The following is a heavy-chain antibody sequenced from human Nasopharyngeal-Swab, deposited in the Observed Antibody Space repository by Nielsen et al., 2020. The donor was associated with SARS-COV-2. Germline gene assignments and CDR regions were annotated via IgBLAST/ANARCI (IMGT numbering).Heavy chain of an antibody. V-gene: IGHV3-30-3*01. D-gene: IGHD6-19*01. Sequence: GESLKISCAASGFTFSSYAMHWVRQAPGKGPEWVAVISYDGSNKYYADSVKGRFTISRDNSKNTLYLQMNSLRAEDTAVYYCARGLPAVAEYFDYWGQGTLVTVSS. CDR1: GFTFSSYA. CDR3: ARGLPAVAEYFDY. CDR2: ISYDGSNK. J-gene: IGHJ4*02.